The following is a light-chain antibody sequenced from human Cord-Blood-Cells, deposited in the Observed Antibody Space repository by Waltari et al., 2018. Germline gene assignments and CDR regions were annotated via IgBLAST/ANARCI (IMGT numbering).Light chain of an antibody. CDR2: DAS. CDR3: QQYDNLPLT. V-gene: IGKV1-33*01. CDR1: QDISNY. Sequence: DIQMTQSPSSLSASVGDRVPITCQASQDISNYLNWYQQKPGKAPKLLIYDASNLETGVPSRFSGSGSGTDFTFTISSLQPEDIATYYCQQYDNLPLTFGGGTKERSN. J-gene: IGKJ4*01.